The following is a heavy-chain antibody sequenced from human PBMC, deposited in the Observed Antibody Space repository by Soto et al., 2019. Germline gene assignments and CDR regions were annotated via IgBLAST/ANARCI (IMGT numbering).Heavy chain of an antibody. CDR3: ARHRMAVASYYMDV. J-gene: IGHJ6*03. CDR1: GGSISSSSYY. CDR2: IYYSGST. Sequence: QLQLQESGPGLVKPSETLSLTCTVSGGSISSSSYYWGWIRQPPGKGLEWIGSIYYSGSTYYNPSLKSRVTISVDTSKNQFSLKLSSVTAADTAVYYCARHRMAVASYYMDVWGKGTTVTVSS. D-gene: IGHD6-19*01. V-gene: IGHV4-39*01.